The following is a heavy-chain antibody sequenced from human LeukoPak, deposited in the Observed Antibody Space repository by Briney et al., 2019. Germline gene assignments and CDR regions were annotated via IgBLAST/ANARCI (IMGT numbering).Heavy chain of an antibody. D-gene: IGHD6-19*01. Sequence: SVKVSCKASGYTISDYFMHWVRQAPGQGLEWMGRIIPILGIANYAQKFQGRVTITADKSTSTAYMELSSLRSEDTAVYYCARGLIAVAGTLDYWGQGTLVTVSS. V-gene: IGHV1-69*04. CDR2: IIPILGIA. CDR1: GYTISDYF. J-gene: IGHJ4*02. CDR3: ARGLIAVAGTLDY.